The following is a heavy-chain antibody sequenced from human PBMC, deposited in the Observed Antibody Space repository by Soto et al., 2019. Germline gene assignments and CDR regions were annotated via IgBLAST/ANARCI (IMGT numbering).Heavy chain of an antibody. Sequence: PSETLSLTCTVSGGSISSGGYYWSWIRQHPGKGLEWIGYIYYSGSTYYNPSLKSRVTISVDTSKNQFSLKLSSVTAADTAVYYCAKDGYDSREPFDYWGQGTLVTVSS. V-gene: IGHV4-31*03. D-gene: IGHD3-22*01. J-gene: IGHJ4*02. CDR3: AKDGYDSREPFDY. CDR1: GGSISSGGYY. CDR2: IYYSGST.